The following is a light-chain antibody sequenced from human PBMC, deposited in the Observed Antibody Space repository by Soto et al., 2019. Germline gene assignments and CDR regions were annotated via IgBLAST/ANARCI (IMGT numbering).Light chain of an antibody. Sequence: DIQMTQSPSTLSASVGDRVTITCRASQSITTWLAWYQQKPGKAPNLLIYDASSLQSGVPSRFSGSGSGTEFTLTISSLHPDDFATYYCQQYKSDSQTFGQGTKV. CDR1: QSITTW. CDR3: QQYKSDSQT. CDR2: DAS. V-gene: IGKV1-5*01. J-gene: IGKJ1*01.